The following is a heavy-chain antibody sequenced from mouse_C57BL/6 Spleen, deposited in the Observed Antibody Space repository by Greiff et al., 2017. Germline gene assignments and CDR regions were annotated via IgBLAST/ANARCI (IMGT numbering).Heavy chain of an antibody. Sequence: QVQLQQSGAELVKPGASVKISCKASGYAFSSYWMNWVKQRPGKGLEWIGQIYPGDGDTNYNGKFKGKATLTADKSSSTAYMQLSSLTSEDSAVYFCARSTLMDYGSSYGFDYWGQGTTLTVSS. J-gene: IGHJ2*01. CDR2: IYPGDGDT. CDR3: ARSTLMDYGSSYGFDY. D-gene: IGHD1-1*01. V-gene: IGHV1-80*01. CDR1: GYAFSSYW.